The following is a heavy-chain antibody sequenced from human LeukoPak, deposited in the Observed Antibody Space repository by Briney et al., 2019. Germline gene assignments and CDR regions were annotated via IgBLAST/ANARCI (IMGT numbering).Heavy chain of an antibody. V-gene: IGHV5-51*01. CDR1: GYMFSSHW. CDR3: ARLISVPNVITFDY. J-gene: IGHJ4*02. CDR2: IYPDDSDT. Sequence: GESLKISCKTYGYMFSSHWIAWVRQRPGTGLEWMGIIYPDDSDTRYSPSFQGQVTMSVDKSISTAYLQWSSLKASDTAMYYCARLISVPNVITFDYWGQGTLVTASS. D-gene: IGHD3-22*01.